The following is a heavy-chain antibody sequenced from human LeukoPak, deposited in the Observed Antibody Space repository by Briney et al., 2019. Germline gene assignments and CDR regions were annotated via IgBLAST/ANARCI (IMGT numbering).Heavy chain of an antibody. CDR1: GGTFSSYA. J-gene: IGHJ5*02. D-gene: IGHD6-13*01. CDR2: IIPIFGTA. Sequence: GASVKVSCMASGGTFSSYAISWVRQAPGQGLVWMGGIIPIFGTANYAQKFQGRVTITADESTSTAYMELSSLRSEDTAVYYCAREKGIAAAGNWFDPWGQGTLVTVSS. CDR3: AREKGIAAAGNWFDP. V-gene: IGHV1-69*13.